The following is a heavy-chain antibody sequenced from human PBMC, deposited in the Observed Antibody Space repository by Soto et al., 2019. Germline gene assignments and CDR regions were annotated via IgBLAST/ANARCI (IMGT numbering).Heavy chain of an antibody. V-gene: IGHV1-18*04. CDR1: GYTFTSYG. D-gene: IGHD3-3*01. J-gene: IGHJ6*02. Sequence: ASVKVSCKASGYTFTSYGITWVRQAPGQGLEWMGWISAYNGNTNYAQKLEGRVTMTTDTSTSTAYMELRSLRSDDTAVYYCARYFEFLESALPRAYGMDVWGQGTSVTVSS. CDR3: ARYFEFLESALPRAYGMDV. CDR2: ISAYNGNT.